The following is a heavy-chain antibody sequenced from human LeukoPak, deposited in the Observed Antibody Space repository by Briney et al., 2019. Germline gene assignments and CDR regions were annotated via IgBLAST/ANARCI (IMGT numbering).Heavy chain of an antibody. D-gene: IGHD5-18*01. V-gene: IGHV1-18*01. J-gene: IGHJ4*02. CDR3: ARVDTAMVAGGGDY. CDR1: GYTFTTYD. CDR2: IATNNGHT. Sequence: ASVKVSCKASGYTFTTYDINWVRQAPGQGLEWMGWIATNNGHTNSAQKVQGRVTMTTDTSTSTAYMELRSLRSDDTAVYYCARVDTAMVAGGGDYWGQGTLVTVSS.